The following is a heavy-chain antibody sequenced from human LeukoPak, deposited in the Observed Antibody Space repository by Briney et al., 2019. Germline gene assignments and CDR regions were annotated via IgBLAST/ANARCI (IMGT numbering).Heavy chain of an antibody. CDR1: GYTFTGYY. CDR3: ARAGIDAGYSSSWYPPYYYMDV. CDR2: INPNSGGT. D-gene: IGHD6-13*01. V-gene: IGHV1-2*02. Sequence: ASVKVSCKASGYTFTGYYMHWVRQAPGQGLEWMGWINPNSGGTNYAQKFQGRVTMTRDTSISTAYMELSRLRSDDTAVYYCARAGIDAGYSSSWYPPYYYMDVWGTGTTVTVSS. J-gene: IGHJ6*03.